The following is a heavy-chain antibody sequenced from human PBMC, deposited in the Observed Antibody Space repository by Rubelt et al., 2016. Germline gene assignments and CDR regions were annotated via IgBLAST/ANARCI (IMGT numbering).Heavy chain of an antibody. CDR2: ISAYNGNT. J-gene: IGHJ4*02. CDR3: ARGASTVSTRYCFDY. D-gene: IGHD4-17*01. V-gene: IGHV1-18*01. Sequence: QVQLVQSGAEVKKPGASVKVSCKASGYTFTSYGISWVRQAPGQGLEWMGWISAYNGNTNFAQKLQGRVTMTTDTSTSTAYMGLRGLRSGDTAVYYCARGASTVSTRYCFDYWGQGTLVTVSS. CDR1: GYTFTSYG.